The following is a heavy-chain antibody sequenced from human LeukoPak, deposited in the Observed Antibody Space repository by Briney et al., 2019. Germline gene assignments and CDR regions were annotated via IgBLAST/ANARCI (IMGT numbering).Heavy chain of an antibody. CDR2: IYPGDSDT. CDR1: GSSFTSYW. Sequence: GESLKISCKGSGSSFTSYWIGWVRPMPGKGLEWMGIIYPGDSDTRYSPSFQGQVTISADKSISTAYLQWSSLKASDTAMYYCARVTYYDSSGYPLDYWGQGTLVTVSS. CDR3: ARVTYYDSSGYPLDY. J-gene: IGHJ4*02. V-gene: IGHV5-51*01. D-gene: IGHD3-22*01.